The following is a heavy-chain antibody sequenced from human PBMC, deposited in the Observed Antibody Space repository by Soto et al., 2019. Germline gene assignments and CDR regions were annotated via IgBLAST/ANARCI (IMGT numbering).Heavy chain of an antibody. CDR2: ISAYNGNT. V-gene: IGHV1-18*01. CDR3: ARDQGIAAAGTDY. J-gene: IGHJ4*02. CDR1: GYTFTRYG. Sequence: QVQLVQSGAEVKKPGASVKVSCKASGYTFTRYGITWVRQAPGQGLEWMGWISAYNGNTSFAQKLQGRVTKTTDTSTSTAYMELRSLSSDDTAVEYCARDQGIAAAGTDYWGQGTLVTVSS. D-gene: IGHD6-13*01.